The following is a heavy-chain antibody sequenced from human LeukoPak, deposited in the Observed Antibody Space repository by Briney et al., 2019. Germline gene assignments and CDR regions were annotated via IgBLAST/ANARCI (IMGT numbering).Heavy chain of an antibody. CDR2: IFSAGTT. D-gene: IGHD3-22*01. J-gene: IGHJ4*02. Sequence: GGSLRLSCAASGLTVSSNYMSWVRQAPGKGLEWVSVIFSAGTTYYADSVKGRFTISRDNSKNTLYLQMNSLRAEDTAVYYCARIPIVVITSGGYWGQGTLVTVSS. V-gene: IGHV3-53*01. CDR3: ARIPIVVITSGGY. CDR1: GLTVSSNY.